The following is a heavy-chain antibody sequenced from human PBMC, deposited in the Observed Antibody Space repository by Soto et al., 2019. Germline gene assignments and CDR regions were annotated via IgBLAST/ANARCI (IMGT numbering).Heavy chain of an antibody. CDR3: AKDPGEQWLADDAFDI. D-gene: IGHD6-19*01. CDR1: GFTFSSYA. Sequence: GGSLRLSCAGSGFTFSSYAMSWVRQAPGKGLEWVSAISGSGGSTYYADSVKGRFTISRDNSKSTLYLQMNSLRAEDTAVYYCAKDPGEQWLADDAFDIWGQGTMVTVSS. CDR2: ISGSGGST. V-gene: IGHV3-23*01. J-gene: IGHJ3*02.